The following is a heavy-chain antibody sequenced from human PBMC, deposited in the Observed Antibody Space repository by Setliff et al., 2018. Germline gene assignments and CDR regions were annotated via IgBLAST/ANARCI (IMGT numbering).Heavy chain of an antibody. J-gene: IGHJ4*02. D-gene: IGHD2-15*01. V-gene: IGHV4-4*08. Sequence: PSETLSLTCTVSGDSIYNHFWSWVRQPPGKGLEWIGYIYSTGSTNYNPSLKSRVAISIGTSKNQFSLKVNSVTAADTAIYYCARGLNSVSWTFAYWGQGSLVTVS. CDR1: GDSIYNHF. CDR2: IYSTGST. CDR3: ARGLNSVSWTFAY.